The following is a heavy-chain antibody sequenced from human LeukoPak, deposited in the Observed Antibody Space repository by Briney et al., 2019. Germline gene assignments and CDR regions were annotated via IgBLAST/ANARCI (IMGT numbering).Heavy chain of an antibody. D-gene: IGHD3-3*01. CDR2: MNHRGSA. CDR1: GGSFSNNY. V-gene: IGHV4-34*01. J-gene: IGHJ5*02. CDR3: ARLLFDFSSGYYMGFDP. Sequence: PSETLSLTCAVYGGSFSNNYWSWIRQSPGKGLEWIGDMNHRGSANYNPSLKSRVTISLDTSKNQISLNLNSVTAADTAVYYCARLLFDFSSGYYMGFDPWGQGTLVTVSS.